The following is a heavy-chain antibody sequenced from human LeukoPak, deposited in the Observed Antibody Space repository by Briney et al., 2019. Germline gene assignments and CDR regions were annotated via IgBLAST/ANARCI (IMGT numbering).Heavy chain of an antibody. Sequence: GGSLRLSCAASGFTFSSYSMNWVRQAPGKGLEWVSSISSSSSYIYYADSVKGRFTISRDNAKNSLYLQMNSLRAEDTAVYYCARELYSSGEGAFDIWGQGTMVTVSS. V-gene: IGHV3-21*01. D-gene: IGHD6-19*01. CDR1: GFTFSSYS. CDR3: ARELYSSGEGAFDI. CDR2: ISSSSSYI. J-gene: IGHJ3*02.